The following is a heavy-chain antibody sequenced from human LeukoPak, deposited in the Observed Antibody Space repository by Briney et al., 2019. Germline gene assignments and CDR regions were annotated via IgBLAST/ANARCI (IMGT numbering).Heavy chain of an antibody. J-gene: IGHJ4*02. Sequence: PSETLSLTCTISGGSISSYYWSWIRQPPGKGLEWIGYIYYSGSTYYNPSLKSRVTISVDTSKNQFSLKLTSVTAADTAVYYCARAGDGYNPYFDYWGQGTLVTVSS. V-gene: IGHV4-59*12. CDR3: ARAGDGYNPYFDY. D-gene: IGHD5-24*01. CDR2: IYYSGST. CDR1: GGSISSYY.